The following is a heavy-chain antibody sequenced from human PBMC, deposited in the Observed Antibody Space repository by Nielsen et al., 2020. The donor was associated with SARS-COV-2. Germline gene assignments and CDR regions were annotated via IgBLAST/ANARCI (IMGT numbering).Heavy chain of an antibody. CDR2: ISYDGSNK. V-gene: IGHV3-30-3*01. Sequence: GGSLRLSCAASGFTFSSYAMHWVRQAPGKGLEWVAVISYDGSNKYYADSVKGRFTISRDNAKNSLYLQMNSLRAEDTAVYYCARAKTTRVTIFGVVTPGAFDIWGQGTMVTVSS. D-gene: IGHD3-3*01. J-gene: IGHJ3*02. CDR3: ARAKTTRVTIFGVVTPGAFDI. CDR1: GFTFSSYA.